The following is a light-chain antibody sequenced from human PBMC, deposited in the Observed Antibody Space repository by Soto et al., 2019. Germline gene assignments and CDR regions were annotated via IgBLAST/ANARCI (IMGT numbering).Light chain of an antibody. Sequence: DIQLTQAPSFLSASAGDRVTITCRASQVISSYLAWYHQKPGRAPKLLIYAASTLQSGVPSRFSGSGSGTEFTLTITSLQPEDFATYYCQQLNSFPITFGQGTRLEIK. J-gene: IGKJ5*01. CDR3: QQLNSFPIT. V-gene: IGKV1-9*01. CDR1: QVISSY. CDR2: AAS.